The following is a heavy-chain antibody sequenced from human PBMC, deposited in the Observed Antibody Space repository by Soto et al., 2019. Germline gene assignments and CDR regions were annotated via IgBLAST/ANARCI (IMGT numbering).Heavy chain of an antibody. CDR1: GFTFSNYG. Sequence: EVQLLGSGGGSVQPGWSLRLSCAASGFTFSNYGMTWVRQAPGKGLEWLSATSDGSTFYRESVKGRFTMSRDDSINMLFLHMSSLRAEDTATYYCARLVPGTWFGDYWGQGILVSVSS. CDR3: ARLVPGTWFGDY. J-gene: IGHJ4*02. CDR2: TSDGST. D-gene: IGHD6-19*01. V-gene: IGHV3-23*01.